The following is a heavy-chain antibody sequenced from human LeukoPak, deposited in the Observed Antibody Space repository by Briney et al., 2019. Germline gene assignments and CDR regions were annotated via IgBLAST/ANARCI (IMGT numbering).Heavy chain of an antibody. Sequence: GGSLRLSCAASGFTFNGYSMNWVRQAPGKGLEWVSFISSSSSYIYYSDSVQGRFTISRDNAKNSLYLQMNSLRAEDTALYYCARDCCGSSHYYYYYMDVWGKGTTVTVSS. D-gene: IGHD6-13*01. CDR3: ARDCCGSSHYYYYYMDV. CDR2: ISSSSSYI. CDR1: GFTFNGYS. J-gene: IGHJ6*03. V-gene: IGHV3-21*04.